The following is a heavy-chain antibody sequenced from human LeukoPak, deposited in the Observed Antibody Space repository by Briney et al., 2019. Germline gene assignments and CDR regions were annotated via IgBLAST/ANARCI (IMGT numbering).Heavy chain of an antibody. CDR3: ARGGPDYYDSSGYRYFDY. CDR2: ISYDGSNK. Sequence: GGSLRLSCAASGFTFSSYAMHWVRQAPGKGLEWVAVISYDGSNKYYADSVKGRFTISRDNSKNTLYLQMNSLRAEDTAAYYCARGGPDYYDSSGYRYFDYWGQGTLVTVSS. J-gene: IGHJ4*02. D-gene: IGHD3-22*01. CDR1: GFTFSSYA. V-gene: IGHV3-30-3*01.